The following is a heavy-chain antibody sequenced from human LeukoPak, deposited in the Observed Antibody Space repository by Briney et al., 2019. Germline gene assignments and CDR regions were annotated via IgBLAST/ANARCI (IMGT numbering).Heavy chain of an antibody. V-gene: IGHV4-4*07. CDR2: IYTRGNT. Sequence: SETLSLTCTVSGGYISNYCWSWIRQPAGKGLEWIGRIYTRGNTNYNPSLKSRVTMSVDTPKNEVSLKLTSVTAAGTAVYFCARGGGTNDDFWSGYAYSFDYWGQGALVTVSS. J-gene: IGHJ4*02. CDR1: GGYISNYC. CDR3: ARGGGTNDDFWSGYAYSFDY. D-gene: IGHD3-3*01.